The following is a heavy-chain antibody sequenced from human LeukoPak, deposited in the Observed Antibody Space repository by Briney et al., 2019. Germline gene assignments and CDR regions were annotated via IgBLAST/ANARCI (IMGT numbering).Heavy chain of an antibody. V-gene: IGHV4-39*01. CDR3: ARLVNYGDYAHHTFDI. Sequence: SETLSLTCTVSGGSISSSSYYWGWIRQPPGKGLEWIGSIYYSGSTYYNPSLKSRVTISVDTSKNQFSLKMSFVTAADTAVYYCARLVNYGDYAHHTFDIWGQGTMVTVSS. CDR2: IYYSGST. CDR1: GGSISSSSYY. J-gene: IGHJ3*02. D-gene: IGHD4-17*01.